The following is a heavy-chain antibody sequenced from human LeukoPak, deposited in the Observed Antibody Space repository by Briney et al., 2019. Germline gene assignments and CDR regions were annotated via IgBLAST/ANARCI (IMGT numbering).Heavy chain of an antibody. CDR3: ARQSARITMVRGVITGFDP. J-gene: IGHJ5*02. CDR2: IYPGDSDT. CDR1: GYSFTSYW. D-gene: IGHD3-10*01. Sequence: GESLKISCKGSGYSFTSYWIGWVRRMPGKGLEWMGIIYPGDSDTRYSPSFQGQVTISADKSISTAYLQWSSLKASDTAMYYCARQSARITMVRGVITGFDPWGQGTLVTVSS. V-gene: IGHV5-51*01.